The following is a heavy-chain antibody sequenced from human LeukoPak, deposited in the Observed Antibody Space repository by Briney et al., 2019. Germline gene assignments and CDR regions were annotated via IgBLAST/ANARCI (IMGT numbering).Heavy chain of an antibody. CDR3: ARALYYYDSSGYFGY. CDR2: MNPNSGNT. D-gene: IGHD3-22*01. J-gene: IGHJ4*02. CDR1: GYTFTSYD. V-gene: IGHV1-8*01. Sequence: ASVKVSCKASGYTFTSYDINWVRPATGQGLEWMGWMNPNSGNTGYAQKFQGRVTMTRNTSISSAYMELSSLRSEATAVYYCARALYYYDSSGYFGYWGQGTLVTVSS.